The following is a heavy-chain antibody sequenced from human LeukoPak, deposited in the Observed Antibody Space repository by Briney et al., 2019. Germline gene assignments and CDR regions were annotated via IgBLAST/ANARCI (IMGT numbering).Heavy chain of an antibody. J-gene: IGHJ3*02. V-gene: IGHV4-38-2*02. CDR3: ARVRWFPRAFDI. D-gene: IGHD4-23*01. CDR2: IYHSGST. Sequence: SETLSLTCTVSGYSISSGYYWGWIRQPPGKGLEWIGSIYHSGSTYYNPSLKSRVTISVDTSKKQFSLKLSSVTAADTAVYYCARVRWFPRAFDIWGQGTMVTVSS. CDR1: GYSISSGYY.